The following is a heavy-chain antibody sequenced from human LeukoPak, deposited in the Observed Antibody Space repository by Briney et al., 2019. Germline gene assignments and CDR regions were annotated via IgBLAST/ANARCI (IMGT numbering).Heavy chain of an antibody. CDR3: ARGRGSSWYYFDS. CDR1: GGSISSYY. D-gene: IGHD6-13*01. Sequence: SETLSLTCTVSGGSISSYYWSWIRQPPGKGLEWIGYIYYSGSTNYNPSLKSRVTISVDTSKNHLSLKLTSVTAADTAVYYCARGRGSSWYYFDSWGQGTLVTVSS. CDR2: IYYSGST. J-gene: IGHJ4*02. V-gene: IGHV4-59*12.